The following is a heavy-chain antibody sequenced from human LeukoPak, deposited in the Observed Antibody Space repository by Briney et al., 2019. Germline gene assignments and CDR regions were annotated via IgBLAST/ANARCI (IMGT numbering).Heavy chain of an antibody. Sequence: SETLSLTCAVYGGSFSGYYWSWIRQPPGKGLEWIGEINHSGSTNYNPSLKSRVTISVDTSKNQFSLKLSSVTAADTAVYYCARVATLWCSGGSCYLDYWGQGTLVTVSS. CDR1: GGSFSGYY. D-gene: IGHD2-15*01. V-gene: IGHV4-34*01. CDR2: INHSGST. J-gene: IGHJ4*02. CDR3: ARVATLWCSGGSCYLDY.